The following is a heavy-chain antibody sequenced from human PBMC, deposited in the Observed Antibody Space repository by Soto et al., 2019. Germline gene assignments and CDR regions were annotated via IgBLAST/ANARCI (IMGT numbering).Heavy chain of an antibody. J-gene: IGHJ2*01. CDR2: IYYTGST. CDR1: GGSISRYY. Sequence: QVQLQESGPGLVKPSETLSLTCTVSGGSISRYYWCWIRQPPGKGLEFIGSIYYTGSTNYNPSVKSRVTISQDASKNQFSLRLISVTAADTAVYYCAGRMVAYWYFDLWGRGTLVTVSS. CDR3: AGRMVAYWYFDL. D-gene: IGHD2-8*01. V-gene: IGHV4-59*08.